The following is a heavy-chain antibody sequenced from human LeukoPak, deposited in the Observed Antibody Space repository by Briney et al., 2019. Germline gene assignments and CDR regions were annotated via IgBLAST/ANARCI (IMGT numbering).Heavy chain of an antibody. CDR3: ARDKYYYFDY. J-gene: IGHJ4*02. V-gene: IGHV3-74*01. Sequence: PGGSLRLSCAASGFTFSSHSMNWVRQAPGKGLVWVSRINSDGSSTSYADSVKGRFTISRDNAKNTLYLQMNSLRAEDTAAYYCARDKYYYFDYWGQGTLVTVSS. D-gene: IGHD2/OR15-2a*01. CDR1: GFTFSSHS. CDR2: INSDGSST.